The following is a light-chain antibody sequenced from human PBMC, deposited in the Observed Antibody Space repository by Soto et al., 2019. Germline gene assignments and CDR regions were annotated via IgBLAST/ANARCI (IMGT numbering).Light chain of an antibody. V-gene: IGLV2-8*01. Sequence: QSVLTQPPSASGSPGQSVTISCTGTSSDVGGYNYVSWYQQHPGKAPKLIIYEVSKRPSGVPDRFSGSKSGNTASLTVSGLQAEDEADYYCSPHAVSKNYVFGTRTKVTVL. CDR2: EVS. CDR1: SSDVGGYNY. CDR3: SPHAVSKNYV. J-gene: IGLJ1*01.